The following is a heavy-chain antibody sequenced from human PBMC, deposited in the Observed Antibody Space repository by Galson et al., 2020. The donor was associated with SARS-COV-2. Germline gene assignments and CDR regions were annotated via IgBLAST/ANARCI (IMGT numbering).Heavy chain of an antibody. CDR2: INPNSGGT. D-gene: IGHD1-26*01. CDR1: GYTFTGYY. Sequence: GESLKISCKASGYTFTGYYMHWVRQAPGQGLEWMGWINPNSGGTNYAQKFQGWVTMTRDTSISTAYMELSRLRSDDTAVYYCARGGRHSGSYSDYWGQGTLVTVSS. CDR3: ARGGRHSGSYSDY. J-gene: IGHJ4*02. V-gene: IGHV1-2*04.